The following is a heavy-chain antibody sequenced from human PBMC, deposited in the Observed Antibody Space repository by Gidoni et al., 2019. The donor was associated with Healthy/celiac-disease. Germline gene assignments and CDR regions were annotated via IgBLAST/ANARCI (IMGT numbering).Heavy chain of an antibody. CDR3: ARDTPGSGSYYY. D-gene: IGHD3-10*01. J-gene: IGHJ4*02. Sequence: QLQLQASGPGLVKPSETQSLTCPVSGSPTSSSSYYWGWHSQPPGKGLEWIGSIYYSGSTYYNPSLKSRVTISVDTSKTQCSLKLSSVTAADTAVYYCARDTPGSGSYYYWGQGTLVTVSS. CDR2: IYYSGST. CDR1: GSPTSSSSYY. V-gene: IGHV4-39*07.